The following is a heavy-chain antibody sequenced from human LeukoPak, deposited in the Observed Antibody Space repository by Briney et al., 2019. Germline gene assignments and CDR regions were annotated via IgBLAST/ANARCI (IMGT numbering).Heavy chain of an antibody. V-gene: IGHV5-51*01. D-gene: IGHD6-19*01. CDR1: GYSFASQW. CDR2: IYPDDSDT. Sequence: GESLKISCKASGYSFASQWIGWVRQMPGKGLEWMGIIYPDDSDTRYSPSFRGQVTISADKSISTAYLQWSSLKASDTAMYYCARQRYSSGPSYYFDYWGQGTLVTVSS. CDR3: ARQRYSSGPSYYFDY. J-gene: IGHJ4*02.